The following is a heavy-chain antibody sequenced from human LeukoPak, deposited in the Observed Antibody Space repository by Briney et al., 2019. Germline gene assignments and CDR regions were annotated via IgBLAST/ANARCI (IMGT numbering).Heavy chain of an antibody. CDR3: ARGVPCSSTSCYTGRYYYYYYGMDV. V-gene: IGHV4-34*01. D-gene: IGHD2-2*02. J-gene: IGHJ6*02. CDR1: GGSFSGYY. CDR2: INHSGST. Sequence: SETLSLTCAVYGGSFSGYYWSWIRQPPGKGLEWIGEINHSGSTNYNPSLKSRVTMSVDTSKNQFSLKLSSVTAADTAVYYCARGVPCSSTSCYTGRYYYYYYGMDVWGQGTTVTVSS.